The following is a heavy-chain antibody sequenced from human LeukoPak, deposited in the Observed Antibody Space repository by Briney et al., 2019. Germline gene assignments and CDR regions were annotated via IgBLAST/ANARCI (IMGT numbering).Heavy chain of an antibody. V-gene: IGHV1-69*13. Sequence: ASVKVSCKASGGTFSSYAISWVRQAPGQGLEWMGGIIPIFGTANYAQKFQGRVTITADESTSTAYMELSSLRSEDTAVYYCARGVSREWLVRNAFDIWGQGTMVTVSS. D-gene: IGHD6-19*01. CDR1: GGTFSSYA. CDR3: ARGVSREWLVRNAFDI. CDR2: IIPIFGTA. J-gene: IGHJ3*02.